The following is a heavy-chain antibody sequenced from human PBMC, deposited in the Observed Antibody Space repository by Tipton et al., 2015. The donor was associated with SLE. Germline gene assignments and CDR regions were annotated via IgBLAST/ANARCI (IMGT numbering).Heavy chain of an antibody. V-gene: IGHV4-34*01. J-gene: IGHJ6*03. CDR3: ARGQCTSCYYYYMDV. CDR1: GDSISSDDYY. D-gene: IGHD2-2*01. CDR2: INHSGST. Sequence: TLSLTCTVSGDSISSDDYYWSWIRQPPGKGLEWIGEINHSGSTNYNPSLKSRVTISVDTSKNQFSLKLSSVTAADTAVYYCARGQCTSCYYYYMDVWGKGTTVTVSS.